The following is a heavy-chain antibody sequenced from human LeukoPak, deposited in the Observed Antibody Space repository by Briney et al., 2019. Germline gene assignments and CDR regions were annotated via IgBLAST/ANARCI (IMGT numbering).Heavy chain of an antibody. Sequence: SETLSLNCAIYRGSFSDYFSIWIRHPPPKVLEWIGEIRPDGSTTYNPSLKSRISISLDTSRTHSSLRLRSVAAADTAVYYCARRRRSNDSWGQGSLVTVSS. J-gene: IGHJ4*02. V-gene: IGHV4-34*01. CDR2: IRPDGST. CDR3: ARRRRSNDS. CDR1: RGSFSDYF.